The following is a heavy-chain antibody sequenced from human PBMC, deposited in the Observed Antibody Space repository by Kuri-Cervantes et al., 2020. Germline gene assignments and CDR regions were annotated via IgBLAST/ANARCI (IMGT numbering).Heavy chain of an antibody. D-gene: IGHD2-15*01. J-gene: IGHJ6*02. Sequence: ASVNVSCKASGYTFTRHGICWVRQAPGQGLEWMGWISAYNGNTNYAQKFQGRVTITADKSTSTAYMELSSLRSEDTAVYYCARGDCSGGSCYSRGPYYYYGMDVWGQGTTVTVSS. CDR2: ISAYNGNT. CDR3: ARGDCSGGSCYSRGPYYYYGMDV. V-gene: IGHV1-18*01. CDR1: GYTFTRHG.